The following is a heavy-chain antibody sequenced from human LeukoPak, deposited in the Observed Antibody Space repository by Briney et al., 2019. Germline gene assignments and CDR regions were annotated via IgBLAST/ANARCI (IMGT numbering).Heavy chain of an antibody. J-gene: IGHJ2*01. Sequence: GASVKVSCKASGYTFTSYGISWVRPAPGQGLEWMGWISAYNGNTNYAQKLQGRVTMTTDTSTSTAYMELRSLRSDDTAVYYCARDSSSSLPLALYWYFDLWGRGTLVTVSS. V-gene: IGHV1-18*01. D-gene: IGHD6-6*01. CDR2: ISAYNGNT. CDR3: ARDSSSSLPLALYWYFDL. CDR1: GYTFTSYG.